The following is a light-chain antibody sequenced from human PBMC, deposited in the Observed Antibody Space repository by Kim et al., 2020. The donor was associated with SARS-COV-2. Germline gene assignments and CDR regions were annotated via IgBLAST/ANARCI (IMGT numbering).Light chain of an antibody. V-gene: IGKV3-15*01. J-gene: IGKJ4*01. CDR2: GAS. CDR3: QQYTNWPLLT. Sequence: PGERAHLACRPSQSVGSSLAWYQQRPGQTPRLLIYGASTRATGVPARFSGSGSATEFTLTINSLQSEDVAVYYCQQYTNWPLLTFGGGTKLEI. CDR1: QSVGSS.